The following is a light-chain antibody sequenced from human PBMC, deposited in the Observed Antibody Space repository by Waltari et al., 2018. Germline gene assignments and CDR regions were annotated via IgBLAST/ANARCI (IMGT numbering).Light chain of an antibody. CDR2: AAS. Sequence: DTQMTQSPSSQSASVGDRVNITCRASQNSSNYLNWYQQKPGKASNLLIYAASSLQSGVPSRFSGCGSGTDFTLTISSLQPEDFATYYCQQSYSTPYTFGHGTKLDI. CDR3: QQSYSTPYT. J-gene: IGKJ2*01. V-gene: IGKV1-39*01. CDR1: QNSSNY.